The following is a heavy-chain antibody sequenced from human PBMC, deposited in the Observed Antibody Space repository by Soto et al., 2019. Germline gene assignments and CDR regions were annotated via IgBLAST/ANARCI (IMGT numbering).Heavy chain of an antibody. J-gene: IGHJ4*02. CDR1: GFTFSSYG. D-gene: IGHD3-22*01. V-gene: IGHV3-30*18. CDR3: AKGPVATYYYDSSGYYFDY. Sequence: QCGGSLRLSCAASGFTFSSYGMHWVRQAPGKGLEWVAVISYDGSNKYYADSVKGRFTISRDNSKSTLYLQMNSLRAEDTAVYYCAKGPVATYYYDSSGYYFDYWGQGTLVTVSS. CDR2: ISYDGSNK.